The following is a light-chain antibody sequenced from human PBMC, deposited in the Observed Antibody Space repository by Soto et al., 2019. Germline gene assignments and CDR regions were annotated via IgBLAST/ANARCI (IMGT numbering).Light chain of an antibody. J-gene: IGLJ3*02. CDR3: ETWDFNTRV. CDR2: LEGSGIY. CDR1: SGHSSYI. Sequence: QPVLTQSSSASASLGSSVKLTCTLSSGHSSYIIAWHQQQPGKAPRYLMKLEGSGIYNKGSGVPDRFSGSSSGADRYLTISNLRFEDEADYYCETWDFNTRVFGGGTKLTAL. V-gene: IGLV4-60*02.